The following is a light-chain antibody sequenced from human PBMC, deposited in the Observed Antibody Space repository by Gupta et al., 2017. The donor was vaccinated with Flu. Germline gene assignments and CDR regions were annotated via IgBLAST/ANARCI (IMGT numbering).Light chain of an antibody. Sequence: IVLTQSPGTLSLSPGQRVTLSCRASQTVSSNYLAWYQQKPGQAPRLLIYGASSRAPGIPDRFSGSGSGTDFTLTISRLEPEDFAVYYCQQYDSSSITFGGGTKVEIK. CDR3: QQYDSSSIT. V-gene: IGKV3-20*01. CDR1: QTVSSNY. CDR2: GAS. J-gene: IGKJ4*01.